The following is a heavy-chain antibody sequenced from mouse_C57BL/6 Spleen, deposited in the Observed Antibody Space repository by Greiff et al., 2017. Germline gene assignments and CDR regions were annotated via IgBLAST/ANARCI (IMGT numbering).Heavy chain of an antibody. J-gene: IGHJ4*01. CDR3: ARDYGYDGDYAMDY. V-gene: IGHV7-1*01. CDR1: GFTFSDFY. D-gene: IGHD2-2*01. CDR2: SRNKANDYTT. Sequence: EVKVVESGGGLVQSGRSLRLSCATSGFTFSDFYMEWVRQAPGKGLEWIAASRNKANDYTTEYSASVKGRFIVSRDTSQSILYLQMNALRAEDTAIYYCARDYGYDGDYAMDYWGQGTSVTVSS.